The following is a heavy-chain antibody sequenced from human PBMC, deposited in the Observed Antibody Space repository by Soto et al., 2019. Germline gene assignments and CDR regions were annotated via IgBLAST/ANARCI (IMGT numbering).Heavy chain of an antibody. Sequence: QVQLVQSGAEVKKPGASVKVSCKASGYTFTSYYMHWVRQAPGQGLEWMGIINPSGGSTSYAQKFQGRVTMTRDTSTGTVYMELSSLRSEDTAVYYCARKRAAYYYGSGSYHSAFDYWGQGTLVTVSS. CDR1: GYTFTSYY. V-gene: IGHV1-46*01. CDR2: INPSGGST. CDR3: ARKRAAYYYGSGSYHSAFDY. D-gene: IGHD3-10*01. J-gene: IGHJ4*02.